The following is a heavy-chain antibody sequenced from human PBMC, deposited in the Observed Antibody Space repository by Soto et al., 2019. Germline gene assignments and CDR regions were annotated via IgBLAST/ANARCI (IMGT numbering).Heavy chain of an antibody. CDR2: ISWNSGSI. CDR1: GFTFDDYA. D-gene: IGHD4-17*01. V-gene: IGHV3-9*01. Sequence: GGSLRLSCAASGFTFDDYAMHWVRQAPGKGLEWVSGISWNSGSIGYADSVKGRFTISRDNAKNSLYLQMNSLRAEDTALYYCAKGRDLGDYFDYWGQGTLVTVSS. J-gene: IGHJ4*02. CDR3: AKGRDLGDYFDY.